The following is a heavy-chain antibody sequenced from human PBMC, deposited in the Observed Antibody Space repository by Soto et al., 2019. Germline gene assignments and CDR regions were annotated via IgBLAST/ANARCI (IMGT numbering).Heavy chain of an antibody. CDR2: IYYSGST. J-gene: IGHJ5*02. Sequence: QVQLQESGPGLVKPSETLSLTCTVSGGSISSYYWSWIRQPPGKGLEWIGYIYYSGSTNYNPSLKSRVTISVDTSKTQFSLKLSSVTAADTAVYYCARLLSSRADCFDPCGQGTLVTVSS. D-gene: IGHD3-10*01. V-gene: IGHV4-59*08. CDR1: GGSISSYY. CDR3: ARLLSSRADCFDP.